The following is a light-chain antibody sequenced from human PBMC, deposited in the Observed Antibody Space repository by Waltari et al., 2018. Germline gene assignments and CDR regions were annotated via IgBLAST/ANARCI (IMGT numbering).Light chain of an antibody. V-gene: IGKV3-20*01. CDR1: QSLRTY. Sequence: IVFTQSPGSLSLSPGERPTLACRASQSLRTYLAWYQQKPGQAPRLLIYHASTRDTGIPDRFSGSGSGTDFSLSISRLEPEDFAVYYCQHYESLPVTFGQGTKVEIK. CDR2: HAS. CDR3: QHYESLPVT. J-gene: IGKJ1*01.